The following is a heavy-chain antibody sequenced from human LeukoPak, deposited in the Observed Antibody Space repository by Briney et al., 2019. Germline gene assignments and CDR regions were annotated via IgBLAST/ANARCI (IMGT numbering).Heavy chain of an antibody. CDR1: GYSFTSYW. CDR2: ITSRSSYT. J-gene: IGHJ4*02. Sequence: GESLKISCKGSGYSFTSYWIGWVRQAPGKGLEWVSSITSRSSYTYYADSMKGRFTISRDNAKNSLYLQMNSLRAEDTAIYYCARDPIASAASGGDSWGQGTLVTVSS. V-gene: IGHV3-21*01. D-gene: IGHD6-13*01. CDR3: ARDPIASAASGGDS.